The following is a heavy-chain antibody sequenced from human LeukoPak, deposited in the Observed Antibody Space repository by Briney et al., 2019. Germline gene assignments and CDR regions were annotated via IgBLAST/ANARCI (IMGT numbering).Heavy chain of an antibody. V-gene: IGHV3-15*01. CDR3: TAYCGGDCYPTHDYYYYYYMDV. CDR1: GFTFSNAW. J-gene: IGHJ6*03. CDR2: IKSKTDGGTT. D-gene: IGHD2-21*02. Sequence: PGGSLRLSCAASGFTFSNAWMSWVRQAPGKGLEWVGRIKSKTDGGTTDYAAPVKGRFTISRDDSKNTLYLQMNSLKTEDTAVYYCTAYCGGDCYPTHDYYYYYYMDVWGKGTTVTISS.